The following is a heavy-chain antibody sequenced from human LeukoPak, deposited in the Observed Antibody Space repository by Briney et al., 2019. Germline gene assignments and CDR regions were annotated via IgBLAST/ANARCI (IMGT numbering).Heavy chain of an antibody. Sequence: SETLSLTCTVSGASISSGGYYWSWIRQHPGRGLEWIGYMYYSGSTYYNPSLKSRVTISVDTSKNQFSLKLSSVTAADTAVYYCSMRIGGAGTRWFDPWGQGTLVTVSS. J-gene: IGHJ5*02. CDR1: GASISSGGYY. CDR2: MYYSGST. D-gene: IGHD6-13*01. V-gene: IGHV4-31*03. CDR3: SMRIGGAGTRWFDP.